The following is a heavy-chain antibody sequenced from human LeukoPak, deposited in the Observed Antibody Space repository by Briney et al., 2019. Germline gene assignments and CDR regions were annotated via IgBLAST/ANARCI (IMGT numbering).Heavy chain of an antibody. V-gene: IGHV3-48*02. CDR1: GFTFSTYS. Sequence: GGSLRLSCAASGFTFSTYSMNWVRQAPGKGLEWVSYISSTSNTIYYADSVKGRFTISRDNAKNLLYLQMNSLRDEDTAVYYCARERAPGDYWGQGTLVTVSS. J-gene: IGHJ4*02. CDR2: ISSTSNTI. CDR3: ARERAPGDY.